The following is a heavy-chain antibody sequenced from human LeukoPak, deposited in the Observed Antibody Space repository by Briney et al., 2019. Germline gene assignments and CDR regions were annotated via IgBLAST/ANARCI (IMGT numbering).Heavy chain of an antibody. CDR2: VWYDGSKK. CDR1: GFTFSSYG. V-gene: IGHV3-33*01. Sequence: GGSLRLSCAVSGFTFSSYGMHWVCQAPGTGREWVAVVWYDGSKKYSADSVKGRITISRDDSKNTLYLQMNSLRAEDTAVYYCASGVGYYDSSGTIDYWGQGTLVTVSS. CDR3: ASGVGYYDSSGTIDY. D-gene: IGHD3-22*01. J-gene: IGHJ4*02.